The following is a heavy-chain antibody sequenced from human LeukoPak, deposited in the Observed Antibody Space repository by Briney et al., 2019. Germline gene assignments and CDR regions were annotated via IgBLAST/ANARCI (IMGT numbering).Heavy chain of an antibody. CDR1: GVSISSYY. CDR2: IYTSGST. Sequence: KSSETLSLTCTVSGVSISSYYWSWIRQPAGKGLEWIGRIYTSGSTNYNPSLKSRVTISVDKSKNQFSLKLSSVTAADTAVYYCATGGSGYWYFDLWGRGTLVTVSS. V-gene: IGHV4-4*07. J-gene: IGHJ2*01. D-gene: IGHD2-8*02. CDR3: ATGGSGYWYFDL.